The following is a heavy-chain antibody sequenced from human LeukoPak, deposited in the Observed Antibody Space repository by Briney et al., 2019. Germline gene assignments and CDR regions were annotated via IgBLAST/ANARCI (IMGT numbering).Heavy chain of an antibody. V-gene: IGHV4-34*01. D-gene: IGHD6-13*01. CDR3: ARFGRIAAAGTGYYYYMDV. CDR2: ISHSGST. Sequence: SETLSLTCAVYGGSFSGYYWSWIRQPPGKGLEWIGEISHSGSTNYNPSLKSRVTISVDTSKNQFSLKLSSVTAADTAVYYCARFGRIAAAGTGYYYYMDVWGKGTTVTASS. J-gene: IGHJ6*03. CDR1: GGSFSGYY.